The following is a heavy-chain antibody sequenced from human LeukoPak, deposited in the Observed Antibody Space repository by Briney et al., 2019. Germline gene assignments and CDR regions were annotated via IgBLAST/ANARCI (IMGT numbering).Heavy chain of an antibody. Sequence: GGSLRLSCAASGFTVSSNYMSWVRQAPGKGLEWVSVIYSGGSTYYADSVKGRFTISRDNYKNTLYLQMNSLRAEDTAVYYCAREAIWFGELSTHYYGMDVWGQGTTVTVSS. CDR3: AREAIWFGELSTHYYGMDV. V-gene: IGHV3-66*01. J-gene: IGHJ6*02. CDR2: IYSGGST. D-gene: IGHD3-10*01. CDR1: GFTVSSNY.